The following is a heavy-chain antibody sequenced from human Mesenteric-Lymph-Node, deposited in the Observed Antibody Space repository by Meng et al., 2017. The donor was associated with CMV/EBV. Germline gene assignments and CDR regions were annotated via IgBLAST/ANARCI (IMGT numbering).Heavy chain of an antibody. CDR1: GFTFSNYN. CDR2: ISTSSTYI. Sequence: GESLKISCAASGFTSGFTFSNYNMNWVRQAPGKGLEWVSSISTSSTYIYYADSVKGRFTISRDNAKNSLSLQMHTLRAEDTAVYYCARVFLSTTLDFWGQGTPVTVSS. V-gene: IGHV3-21*04. D-gene: IGHD2/OR15-2a*01. CDR3: ARVFLSTTLDF. J-gene: IGHJ4*02.